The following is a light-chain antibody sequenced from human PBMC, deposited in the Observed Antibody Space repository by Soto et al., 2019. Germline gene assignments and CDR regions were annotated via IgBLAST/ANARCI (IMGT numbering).Light chain of an antibody. Sequence: QPVLTQPPSVSGAPRQRVTISCFGSSSNVGNNAVNWYQQLPGKAPKLLIYYDDLLPSGVSDRFSGSKSDTSASLAISGLQSEDEADYYCAVWDDSLNGPVFGGGTQLTVL. CDR3: AVWDDSLNGPV. J-gene: IGLJ2*01. CDR1: SSNVGNNA. V-gene: IGLV1-36*01. CDR2: YDD.